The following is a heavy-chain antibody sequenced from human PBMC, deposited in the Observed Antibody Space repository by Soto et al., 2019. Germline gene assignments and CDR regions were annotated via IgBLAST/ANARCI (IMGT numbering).Heavy chain of an antibody. CDR1: GFTFSSYN. D-gene: IGHD2-15*01. J-gene: IGHJ4*02. V-gene: IGHV3-64*02. CDR2: SSRSGDRT. CDR3: ARARCSSGQCYYFDY. Sequence: EVQLVESGEGLVQPGGSLRLSCAASGFTFSSYNIHWIRQAPGKGREFVSASSRSGDRTYYADSVKGRFTITRDNTKNTVWLQMGSLRAEDMAVYYCARARCSSGQCYYFDYWGRGALVSVSS.